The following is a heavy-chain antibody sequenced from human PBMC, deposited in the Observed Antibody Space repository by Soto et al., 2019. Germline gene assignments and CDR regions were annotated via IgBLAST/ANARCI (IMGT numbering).Heavy chain of an antibody. V-gene: IGHV4-34*01. Sequence: SETLSLTCAVYGGSFSGYYWNWIRQPTGKGLEWIGEINHSGSTNYNPSLKSRVTISVDTSKNQFSLKLSSVTAADTAVYYCARVYGRNLDYWGQGTLVTVS. CDR3: ARVYGRNLDY. J-gene: IGHJ4*02. CDR2: INHSGST. D-gene: IGHD3-10*01. CDR1: GGSFSGYY.